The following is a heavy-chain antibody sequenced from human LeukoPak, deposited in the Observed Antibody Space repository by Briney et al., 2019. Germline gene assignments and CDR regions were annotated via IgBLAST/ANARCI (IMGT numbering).Heavy chain of an antibody. V-gene: IGHV3-21*01. CDR3: AREGYGDYYFDN. CDR1: GFTFSSYS. Sequence: GGSLRLSCAASGFTFSSYSMNWVRQAPGKGLECVSSISSVISYTYYADSLKGRFTISRDNAKNSLYLQMNSLRADDTAVYYCAREGYGDYYFDNWGQGTLVTVSS. J-gene: IGHJ4*02. CDR2: ISSVISYT. D-gene: IGHD4-17*01.